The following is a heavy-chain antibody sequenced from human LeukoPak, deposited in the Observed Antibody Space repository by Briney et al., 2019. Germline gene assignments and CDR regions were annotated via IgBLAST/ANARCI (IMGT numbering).Heavy chain of an antibody. Sequence: AAVKVSCKASGYTFTSYGISWVRQAPGQGLEWMGWISAYNGNTNYAQKLQGRVTMTRDTSISTADMELSRLGSDDTAVYYCARERRYCSGGSCYPEYFQHWGQGTLVTVSS. V-gene: IGHV1-18*01. D-gene: IGHD2-15*01. CDR2: ISAYNGNT. J-gene: IGHJ1*01. CDR3: ARERRYCSGGSCYPEYFQH. CDR1: GYTFTSYG.